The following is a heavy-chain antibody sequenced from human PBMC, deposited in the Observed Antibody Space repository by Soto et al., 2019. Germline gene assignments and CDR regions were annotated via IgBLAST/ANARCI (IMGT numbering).Heavy chain of an antibody. CDR3: SSQDCSGDSCQRPN. D-gene: IGHD2-15*01. CDR2: ISGSGGST. CDR1: GFTFSNYA. Sequence: PGGSLRLSCAASGFTFSNYAVTWVRQAPGKGLEWFSTISGSGGSTYYADSVKGRFTISRDNSKNTLYLRMNSLRAEDTAVYYCSSQDCSGDSCQRPNWGQGTQVTVSS. V-gene: IGHV3-23*01. J-gene: IGHJ4*02.